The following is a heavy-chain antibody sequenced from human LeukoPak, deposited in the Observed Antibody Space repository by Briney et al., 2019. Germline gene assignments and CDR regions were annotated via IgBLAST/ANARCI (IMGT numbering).Heavy chain of an antibody. D-gene: IGHD3-16*02. CDR3: TTGRPITFGGLIVDY. J-gene: IGHJ4*02. Sequence: GGSLRLSCAASGFTFSNAWMSWVRQAPGKGLEWVGRIKSKTDGGTTDYAAPVKGRFTISRDDSKNTLYLQMNSLKTEDTAVCYCTTGRPITFGGLIVDYWGQGTLVTVSS. CDR2: IKSKTDGGTT. V-gene: IGHV3-15*01. CDR1: GFTFSNAW.